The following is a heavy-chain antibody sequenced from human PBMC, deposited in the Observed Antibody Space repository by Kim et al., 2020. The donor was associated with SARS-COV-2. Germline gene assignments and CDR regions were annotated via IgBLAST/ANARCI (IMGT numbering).Heavy chain of an antibody. V-gene: IGHV4-34*01. CDR1: GGSFSGYY. CDR2: INHSGST. D-gene: IGHD3-10*01. CDR3: SSGNYYCSGSSMPDY. J-gene: IGHJ4*02. Sequence: SETLSLTCAVYGGSFSGYYCSWIRQPPRTGLGWNGEINHSGSTNYNPSLKSRVPITVATSKTQYSLTLSSVTAADTAVSYCSSGNYYCSGSSMPDYLSPG.